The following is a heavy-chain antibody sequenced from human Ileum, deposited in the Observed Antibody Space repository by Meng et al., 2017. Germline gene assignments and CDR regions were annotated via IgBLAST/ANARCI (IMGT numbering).Heavy chain of an antibody. CDR3: VKGGMFSSGWYDWFDP. J-gene: IGHJ5*02. D-gene: IGHD6-19*01. CDR2: ISWDGISI. V-gene: IGHV3-43D*04. CDR1: GFTFNDYA. Sequence: GGSLRLSCVTSGFTFNDYAMHCVRQAPGKCLELVSLISWDGISINYADSVKGRFTISRDNSKNSLYLQMNSLRPEDTALYYCVKGGMFSSGWYDWFDPWGQGTLVTVSS.